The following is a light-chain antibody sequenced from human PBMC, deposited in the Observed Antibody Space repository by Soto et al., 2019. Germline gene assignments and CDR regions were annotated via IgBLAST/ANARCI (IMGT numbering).Light chain of an antibody. Sequence: EIELTQSPGTLSLSAGERATLSCRASQSISSWYLGWYQKKRSQPHRLLIYGACIRATGISDMISSSASGKVSITTISRQHADDLAVYCRQQNGCSPVFGPGTKVDIK. CDR1: QSISSWY. V-gene: IGKV3-20*01. CDR2: GAC. CDR3: QQNGCSPV. J-gene: IGKJ3*01.